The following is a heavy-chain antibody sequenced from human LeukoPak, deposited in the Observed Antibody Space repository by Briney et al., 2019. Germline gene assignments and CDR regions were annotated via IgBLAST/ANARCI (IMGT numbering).Heavy chain of an antibody. CDR3: ASTSNSSGYFDY. CDR1: GGTVSSYA. D-gene: IGHD6-19*01. Sequence: GASVKVSCKSSGGTVSSYAIIWVRQAPGQGLEWMGGIIPIFGTANYAQKFRGRVTITADESTSTAYMELSSLRSEDTAVYYCASTSNSSGYFDYWGQGTLVTVSS. V-gene: IGHV1-69*13. J-gene: IGHJ4*02. CDR2: IIPIFGTA.